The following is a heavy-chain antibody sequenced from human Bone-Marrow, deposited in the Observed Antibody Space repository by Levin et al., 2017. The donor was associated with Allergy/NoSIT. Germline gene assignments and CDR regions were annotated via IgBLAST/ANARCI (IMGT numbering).Heavy chain of an antibody. V-gene: IGHV4-59*01. CDR3: SLLSWGEYFFDY. CDR2: IYNSGST. D-gene: IGHD3-16*01. Sequence: PGGSLRLSCTVSGGSISISYWSWIRQPPGKGLEWIGYIYNSGSTNYNPSLKSRVTMSVDTSKNHFSLKLSSVTAADTAVYYCSLLSWGEYFFDYWGQGTLVTVSS. CDR1: GGSISISY. J-gene: IGHJ4*02.